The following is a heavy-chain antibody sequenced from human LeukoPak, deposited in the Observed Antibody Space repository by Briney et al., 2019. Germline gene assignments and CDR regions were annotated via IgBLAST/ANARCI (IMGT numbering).Heavy chain of an antibody. J-gene: IGHJ4*02. CDR1: GFTFSSYS. V-gene: IGHV3-21*01. D-gene: IGHD5-24*01. CDR3: ARDGYIPCFDY. CDR2: ISSGSSYI. Sequence: GGSLRLSCAASGFTFSSYSMNWVRQAPGQGLEWVSSISSGSSYIYYADSVKGRFTISRDNAKNSLYLQMNSLRAEDTAVYYCARDGYIPCFDYWGQGTLVTVSS.